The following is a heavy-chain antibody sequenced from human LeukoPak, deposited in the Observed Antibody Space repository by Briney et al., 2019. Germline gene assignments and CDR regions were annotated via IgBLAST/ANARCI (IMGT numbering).Heavy chain of an antibody. Sequence: SQTLSLTCTVSGGSISSGDYYWSWIRQPPGKGLEWIGYIYYSGSTYYNPSLKSRVTISVDTSKNQFSLKLSSVTAADTAVYYCARAGSDLVWAYYFDYWGQGTSVTVSS. J-gene: IGHJ4*03. CDR2: IYYSGST. D-gene: IGHD3-16*01. V-gene: IGHV4-30-4*01. CDR3: ARAGSDLVWAYYFDY. CDR1: GGSISSGDYY.